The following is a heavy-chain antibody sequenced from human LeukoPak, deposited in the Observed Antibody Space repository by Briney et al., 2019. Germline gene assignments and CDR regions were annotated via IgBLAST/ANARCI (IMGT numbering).Heavy chain of an antibody. D-gene: IGHD7-27*01. J-gene: IGHJ2*01. CDR1: GYTFTGYY. V-gene: IGHV1-2*02. Sequence: ASVEVSCKASGYTFTGYYMHWVRQAPGQGLEWMGWINPNSGGTNYARDFQGRVTMTRDTSITTAYMELSSLRSDDTAMYYCAIHWGSGWYFDLWGRGTQVTVSS. CDR2: INPNSGGT. CDR3: AIHWGSGWYFDL.